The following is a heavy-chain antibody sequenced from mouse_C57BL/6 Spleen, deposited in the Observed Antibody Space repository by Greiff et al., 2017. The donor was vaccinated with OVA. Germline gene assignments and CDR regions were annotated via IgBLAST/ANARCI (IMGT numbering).Heavy chain of an antibody. CDR1: GYSITSGYY. CDR2: ISYDGSN. CDR3: ARDCYYVYYAMDY. Sequence: VQLKESGPGLVKPSQSLSLTCSVTGYSITSGYYWNWIRQFPGNKLEWMGYISYDGSNNYNPSLKNRISITRDTSKNQFFLKLNSVTTEDTATYYCARDCYYVYYAMDYWGQGTSVTVSS. J-gene: IGHJ4*01. V-gene: IGHV3-6*01. D-gene: IGHD1-1*01.